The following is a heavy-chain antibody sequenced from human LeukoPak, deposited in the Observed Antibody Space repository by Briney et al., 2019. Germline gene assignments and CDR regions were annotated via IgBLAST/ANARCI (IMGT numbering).Heavy chain of an antibody. CDR3: ARDPNWGSDY. V-gene: IGHV3-23*01. Sequence: GGSLRLSCAASGFTFSTYGMIWVRQAPGKGLECVSTIGLSDDSTNYANSVKGRFTVSRDNSKNTLYLLMNSPRAEDTARYYCARDPNWGSDYWGQGTLVTVAS. CDR2: IGLSDDST. J-gene: IGHJ4*02. CDR1: GFTFSTYG. D-gene: IGHD7-27*01.